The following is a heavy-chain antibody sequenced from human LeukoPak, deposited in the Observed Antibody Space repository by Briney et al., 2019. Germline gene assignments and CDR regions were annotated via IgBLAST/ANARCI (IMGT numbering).Heavy chain of an antibody. CDR3: AKGSRIWGNYYFDF. CDR2: INSDGSST. V-gene: IGHV3-74*01. Sequence: PGGSLRLSCVASGFMFSSYWMNWVRQAPGKGLVWVSRINSDGSSTSYADSVKGRFTISRDSSKNTLYLQMNSLRAEDTAVYYCAKGSRIWGNYYFDFWGQGTLVTVSS. J-gene: IGHJ4*02. CDR1: GFMFSSYW. D-gene: IGHD3-16*01.